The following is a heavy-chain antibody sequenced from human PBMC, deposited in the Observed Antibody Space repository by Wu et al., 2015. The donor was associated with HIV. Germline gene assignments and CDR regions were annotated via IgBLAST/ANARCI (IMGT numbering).Heavy chain of an antibody. CDR2: IIPIFGTA. V-gene: IGHV1-69*13. CDR3: ARAPRGFWSGHPWDYYHYYMDV. J-gene: IGHJ6*03. Sequence: QVQLVQSGTEMKKPGSSVKVSCKASGGTLRSYAISWVRQAPGQGLDWMGRIIPIFGTADYAQKFQGRVTITADESTSTAYMELSSLKSEDTAMYYCARAPRGFWSGHPWDYYHYYMDVWGKGTTVTVSS. D-gene: IGHD3-3*01. CDR1: GGTLRSYA.